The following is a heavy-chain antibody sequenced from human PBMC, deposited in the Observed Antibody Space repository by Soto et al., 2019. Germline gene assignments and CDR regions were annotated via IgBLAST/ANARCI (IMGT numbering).Heavy chain of an antibody. V-gene: IGHV3-74*01. D-gene: IGHD2-21*02. Sequence: EVQLVESGGGLVQRGGSLRLSCAASGFTFNYYWMHWVRQAPGQGLVWVSHIHSDGSTTTYADSVKGRFTISRDNAKNTLYLQMNRLSAEDTAVYYCVRGDKGGFDLWGQGTRVTVPS. CDR2: IHSDGSTT. CDR3: VRGDKGGFDL. CDR1: GFTFNYYW. J-gene: IGHJ3*01.